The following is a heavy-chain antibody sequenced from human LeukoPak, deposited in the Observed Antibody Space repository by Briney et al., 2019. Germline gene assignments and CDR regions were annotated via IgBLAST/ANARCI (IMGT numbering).Heavy chain of an antibody. CDR3: AKDQRGSSSLSTSPGFDP. J-gene: IGHJ5*02. V-gene: IGHV4-39*02. CDR2: IYYSGST. Sequence: TSETLSLTCTVSGGSIISSSYYWGWIRQPPGKGLEWIGSIYYSGSTYYNPSLKSRVTISVDTSKNQFSLKLSSVTAADTAVYYCAKDQRGSSSLSTSPGFDPWGQGTLVTVSS. CDR1: GGSIISSSYY. D-gene: IGHD6-13*01.